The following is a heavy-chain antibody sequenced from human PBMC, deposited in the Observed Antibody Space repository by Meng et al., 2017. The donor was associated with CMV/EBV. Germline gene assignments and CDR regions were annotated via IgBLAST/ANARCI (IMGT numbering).Heavy chain of an antibody. CDR1: GASLSDSY. J-gene: IGHJ4*02. V-gene: IGHV4-34*01. CDR2: IYYRASP. Sequence: SETLSLTCAVYGASLSDSYWSWIRQTPNKGLEGIGDIYYRASPNYNPSLKSRVAMSFDMSKNQFSLTLTSVTVADTALYYCARGDFDIITDYAALRYNYWGQGGLVTVSS. CDR3: ARGDFDIITDYAALRYNY. D-gene: IGHD3-16*01.